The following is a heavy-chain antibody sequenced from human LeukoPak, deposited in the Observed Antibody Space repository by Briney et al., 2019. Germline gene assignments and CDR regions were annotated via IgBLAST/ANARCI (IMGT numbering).Heavy chain of an antibody. CDR1: GGSFSCYY. CDR3: ARGGVGYSYGKRFDY. Sequence: SETLSLTCAVYGGSFSCYYWSWIRQPPGKGREWIGEINHSGSTNYNPSLKSRVTISVDTSKNKFSLKLSSVTAADTAVYYCARGGVGYSYGKRFDYWGQGALVTVSS. CDR2: INHSGST. V-gene: IGHV4-34*01. J-gene: IGHJ4*02. D-gene: IGHD5-18*01.